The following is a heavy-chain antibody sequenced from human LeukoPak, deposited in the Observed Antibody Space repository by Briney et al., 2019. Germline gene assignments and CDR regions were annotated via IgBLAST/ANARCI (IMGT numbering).Heavy chain of an antibody. CDR1: GFTFSSYA. Sequence: GGSLRLSCAASGFTFSSYAMHWVRQAPGKGLEWVAVISYDGSNKYYADSVKGRFTISRDNSKNTLYLQMNSLRAEDTAVYYCAVGYDWGDDAFDIWGQGTMVTVSS. V-gene: IGHV3-30-3*01. CDR2: ISYDGSNK. CDR3: AVGYDWGDDAFDI. J-gene: IGHJ3*02. D-gene: IGHD5-12*01.